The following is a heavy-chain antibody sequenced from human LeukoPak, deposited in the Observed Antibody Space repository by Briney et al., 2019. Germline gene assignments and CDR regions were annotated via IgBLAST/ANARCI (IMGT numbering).Heavy chain of an antibody. Sequence: GASVKVSCKASGYTFTSYGISWVRQAPGQGLEWMGWISAYNGNTNYAQKLQGRVTMTTDTSTGTAYMELRSLRSDDTAVYYCARVAPIVVVPAAIFVYYGMDVWGQGTTVTVSS. D-gene: IGHD2-2*01. CDR2: ISAYNGNT. J-gene: IGHJ6*02. CDR3: ARVAPIVVVPAAIFVYYGMDV. V-gene: IGHV1-18*01. CDR1: GYTFTSYG.